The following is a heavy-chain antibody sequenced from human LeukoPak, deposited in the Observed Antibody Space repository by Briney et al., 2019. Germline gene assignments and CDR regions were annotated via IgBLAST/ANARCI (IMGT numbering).Heavy chain of an antibody. CDR3: ARARYSTRWQSDFDY. Sequence: GASVKVSCKASGYTFTGYYMHWVRQAPGQGLEWMGWINPNSGDTNYAQKFQGRVTVTRDTSISTAYMELSSLRSDDTAVYYCARARYSTRWQSDFDYWGQGTLVTVSS. CDR2: INPNSGDT. D-gene: IGHD6-13*01. V-gene: IGHV1-2*02. CDR1: GYTFTGYY. J-gene: IGHJ4*02.